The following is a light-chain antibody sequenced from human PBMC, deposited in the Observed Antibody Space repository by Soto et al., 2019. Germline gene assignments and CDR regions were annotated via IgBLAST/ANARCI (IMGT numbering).Light chain of an antibody. CDR2: DAS. J-gene: IGKJ1*01. V-gene: IGKV3-11*01. Sequence: EIVLTQSPATLSLSPGERATLSCRASQSVSSYLAWYQQKPGQAPRLLIYDASKRATGIPARFTGSGFGTDYTLTISSLEPDDFEVYYCQQRSTWRTFGQGTKVDI. CDR3: QQRSTWRT. CDR1: QSVSSY.